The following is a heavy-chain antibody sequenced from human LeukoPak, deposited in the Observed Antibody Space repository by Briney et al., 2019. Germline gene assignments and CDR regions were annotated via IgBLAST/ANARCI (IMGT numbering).Heavy chain of an antibody. CDR1: GGSFSGYY. CDR3: ASPRTYYYDSSGHRALDY. Sequence: PSETLSLTCAVYGGSFSGYYWSWIRQPPGKGLEWIGEINHSGSTNYNPSLKSRVTISVDTSKNQFSLKLSSVTAADTAVYYCASPRTYYYDSSGHRALDYWGQGTLVTVSS. CDR2: INHSGST. J-gene: IGHJ4*02. D-gene: IGHD3-22*01. V-gene: IGHV4-34*01.